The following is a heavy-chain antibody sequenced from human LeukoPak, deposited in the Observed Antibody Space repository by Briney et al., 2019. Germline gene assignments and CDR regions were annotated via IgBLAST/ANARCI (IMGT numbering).Heavy chain of an antibody. Sequence: GASVKVSCKASGYTFTGYYMHWVRQAPGQGLEWMGWINPSGGTNYAQKFQGRVTMTRDTSIGTAYMELSRLRSDDTAVYYCARDQRYCSGGSCYPGWFDPWGQGTLVTVSS. CDR2: INPSGGT. CDR1: GYTFTGYY. CDR3: ARDQRYCSGGSCYPGWFDP. J-gene: IGHJ5*02. V-gene: IGHV1-2*02. D-gene: IGHD2-15*01.